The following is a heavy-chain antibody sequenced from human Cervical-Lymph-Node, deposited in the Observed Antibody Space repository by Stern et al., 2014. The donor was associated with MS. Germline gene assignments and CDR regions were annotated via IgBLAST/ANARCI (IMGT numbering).Heavy chain of an antibody. CDR2: FSAYTGNT. CDR1: GNALTSFG. D-gene: IGHD6-13*01. Sequence: VQLVESGPEVKKPGASVKVSCKTSGNALTSFGIIWVRQAPGQGPEWIGWFSAYTGNTNYAPRFQGRVTFTADTSTRTAYMALRSLTSDDTAIYYCARGDSSTWWGYGMDVWGQGTTVIVSS. J-gene: IGHJ6*02. CDR3: ARGDSSTWWGYGMDV. V-gene: IGHV1-18*01.